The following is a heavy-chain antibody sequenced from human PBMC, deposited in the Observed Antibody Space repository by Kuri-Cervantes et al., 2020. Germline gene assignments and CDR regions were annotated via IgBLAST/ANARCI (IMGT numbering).Heavy chain of an antibody. J-gene: IGHJ4*02. CDR1: GGSITNYY. V-gene: IGHV5-51*01. Sequence: GGSLRLSCAVYGGSITNYYWGWVRQPPGKGLEWMGIIYPGDSDTRYSPSFQGQVTISADKSISTAYLQWSSLKASDTAMYYCARHVSGSSPRPDLDYWGQGTQVTVSS. CDR2: IYPGDSDT. CDR3: ARHVSGSSPRPDLDY. D-gene: IGHD6-19*01.